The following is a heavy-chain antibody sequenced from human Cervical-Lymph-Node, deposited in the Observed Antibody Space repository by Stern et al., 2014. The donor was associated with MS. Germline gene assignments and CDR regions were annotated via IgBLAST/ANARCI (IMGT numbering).Heavy chain of an antibody. J-gene: IGHJ4*02. CDR1: GGPITSHY. CDR3: ARDEGGSYDH. D-gene: IGHD1-26*01. CDR2: VYYSGTT. Sequence: QLQESGPGLVKPSETLSLTCTISGGPITSHYWSWIRQPPGKGLEYIGYVYYSGTTNYNPSINGRVAISVDTSKTQFFLKLSSVTAADTAVYFCARDEGGSYDHWGQGTLVTVSS. V-gene: IGHV4-59*11.